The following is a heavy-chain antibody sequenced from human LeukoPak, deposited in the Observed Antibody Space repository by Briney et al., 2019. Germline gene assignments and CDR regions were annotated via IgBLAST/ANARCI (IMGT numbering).Heavy chain of an antibody. CDR3: ARDYDILTGYYTLRWFDP. CDR1: GYTFTGYY. V-gene: IGHV1-2*06. D-gene: IGHD3-9*01. CDR2: INPNSGGT. Sequence: GASVKVSCKASGYTFTGYYMHWVRQAPGQGLEWMGRINPNSGGTNYAQKFQGRVTMTRDTSISTAYMELSRLRSDDTAVYYCARDYDILTGYYTLRWFDPWGQGTLVTVSS. J-gene: IGHJ5*02.